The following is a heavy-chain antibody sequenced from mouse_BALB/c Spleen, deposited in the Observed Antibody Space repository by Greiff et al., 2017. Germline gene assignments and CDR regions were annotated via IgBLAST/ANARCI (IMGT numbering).Heavy chain of an antibody. D-gene: IGHD2-1*01. CDR1: GFNFKDSY. CDR3: ARRNYWYAMDY. J-gene: IGHJ4*01. Sequence: GQLQQSGAELVKPGASVKLSCTASGFNFKDSYMHWVKQRPEQGLEWIGRIDPANGNTKYDPKFQGKATITADTSSNTAYLQLSSLTSEDTAVYYCARRNYWYAMDYWGQGTSVTVSA. V-gene: IGHV14-3*02. CDR2: IDPANGNT.